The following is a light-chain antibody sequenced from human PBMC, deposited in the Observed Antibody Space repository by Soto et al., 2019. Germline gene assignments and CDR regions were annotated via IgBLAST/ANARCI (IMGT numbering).Light chain of an antibody. CDR3: CSCAGSSWA. CDR1: SSDVGSYNL. J-gene: IGLJ3*02. CDR2: EVS. Sequence: QSALTQPASVSGSPGQSITISCTGTSSDVGSYNLVSWYQQHPGKAPKLMIYEVSKRPSGVSNRFSGSKSGNTASLTISGLQAEDEADYYCCSCAGSSWAFGGGTQLTVL. V-gene: IGLV2-23*02.